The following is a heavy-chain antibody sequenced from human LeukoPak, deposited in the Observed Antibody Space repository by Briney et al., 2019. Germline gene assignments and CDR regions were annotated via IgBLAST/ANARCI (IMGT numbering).Heavy chain of an antibody. V-gene: IGHV3-23*01. J-gene: IGHJ3*02. D-gene: IGHD1-26*01. CDR2: ITSSGNI. CDR3: TRDPSRWEPDHDAFDI. CDR1: GFPFSSRG. Sequence: GGSLRLSCAASGFPFSSRGMSWVRQAPGKGLEWVSTITSSGNIYYADSVKGRFTISRDNSKNTLFMQMNSLKTEDTAVYYCTRDPSRWEPDHDAFDIWGQGTMVTVSS.